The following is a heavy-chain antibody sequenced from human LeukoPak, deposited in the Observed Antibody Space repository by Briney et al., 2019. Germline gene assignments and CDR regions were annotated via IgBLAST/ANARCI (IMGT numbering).Heavy chain of an antibody. J-gene: IGHJ4*02. D-gene: IGHD4/OR15-4a*01. V-gene: IGHV3-23*01. CDR1: GFTLSSYA. CDR3: ARRAGAYSHPYDY. Sequence: GGSLRLSCAASGFTLSSYAMSWVRQAPGKGLEWVSAISDSGNTYHADSVKGRFTISRDSSKNTLFLQMNRLRPEDAAVYYCARRAGAYSHPYDYWGQGTLVTVSS. CDR2: ISDSGNT.